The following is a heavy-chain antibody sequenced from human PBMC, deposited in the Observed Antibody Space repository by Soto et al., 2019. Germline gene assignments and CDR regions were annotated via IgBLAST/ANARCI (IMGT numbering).Heavy chain of an antibody. CDR2: TYYRSKWYN. J-gene: IGHJ3*02. D-gene: IGHD3-22*01. CDR1: GDSVSSNSAA. Sequence: PSQTLSLTCAISGDSVSSNSAAWNWIRQSPSRGLEWLGRTYYRSKWYNDYAVSVKSRITINPDTSKNQFSLQLNSVTPEDTAVYYCARVVYYYDSSGYPPHRAFAIWGQGTMVTVSS. V-gene: IGHV6-1*01. CDR3: ARVVYYYDSSGYPPHRAFAI.